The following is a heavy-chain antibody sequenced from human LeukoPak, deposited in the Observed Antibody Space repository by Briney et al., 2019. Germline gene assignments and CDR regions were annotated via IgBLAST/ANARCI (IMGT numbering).Heavy chain of an antibody. CDR2: MNPKSTHT. D-gene: IGHD6-13*01. V-gene: IGHV1-8*01. J-gene: IGHJ6*02. CDR3: ARDPSGIAAADFYYYYGMDV. CDR1: GYTFTSYD. Sequence: GASVKVSCKASGYTFTSYDINWVRQAPGQGLEWMGWMNPKSTHTGYAQKFQGRVTMTRNTSIATAYMELSRLRSDDTAVYYCARDPSGIAAADFYYYYGMDVWGQGTTVTVSS.